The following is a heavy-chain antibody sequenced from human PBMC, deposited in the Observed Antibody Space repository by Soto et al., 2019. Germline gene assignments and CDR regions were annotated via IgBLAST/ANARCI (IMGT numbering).Heavy chain of an antibody. D-gene: IGHD2-15*01. Sequence: QVQLVESGGGVVQPGRSLRLSCAASGFTFRSYAMHWVRQAPGKGLECVAVIAYDGSNKFYRDYVRGRFTISRDNSENTLYLQIHRLRYEDTAVYYCARGDREDIAVVIGVRPGEYGVDVWGQGTTVTVSS. CDR2: IAYDGSNK. CDR3: ARGDREDIAVVIGVRPGEYGVDV. J-gene: IGHJ6*02. CDR1: GFTFRSYA. V-gene: IGHV3-30-3*01.